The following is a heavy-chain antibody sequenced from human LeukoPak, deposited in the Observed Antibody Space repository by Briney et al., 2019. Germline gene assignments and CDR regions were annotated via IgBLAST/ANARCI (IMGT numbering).Heavy chain of an antibody. CDR1: GFTVSSNY. CDR3: ARDPGMAAAGTFDY. D-gene: IGHD6-13*01. Sequence: GGSLRLSCAASGFTVSSNYMNWVRQAPGKGLEWVSSISSSSSYIYYADSVKGRFTISRDNAKNSLYLQMNSLRAEDTAVYYCARDPGMAAAGTFDYWGQGTLVTVSS. J-gene: IGHJ4*02. CDR2: ISSSSSYI. V-gene: IGHV3-21*01.